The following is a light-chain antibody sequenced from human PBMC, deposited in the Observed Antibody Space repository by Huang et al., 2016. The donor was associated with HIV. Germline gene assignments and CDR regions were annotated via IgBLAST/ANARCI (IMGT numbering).Light chain of an antibody. CDR3: QQSYSTPYT. Sequence: DIQMTQSPSSLSASVGDRVIITCRASQSIRTYLNWYQQKPGTAPNLLIYAASSLHSGVPSRFSGSGSGTDFTLTISSLQREDFATYYCQQSYSTPYTFGQGTKLEIK. J-gene: IGKJ2*01. V-gene: IGKV1-39*01. CDR1: QSIRTY. CDR2: AAS.